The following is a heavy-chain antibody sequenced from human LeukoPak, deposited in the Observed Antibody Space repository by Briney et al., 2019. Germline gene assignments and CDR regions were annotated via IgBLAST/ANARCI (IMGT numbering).Heavy chain of an antibody. CDR3: ARHRKYYDILTGYYEGAFDI. D-gene: IGHD3-9*01. Sequence: PSETLSLTCTVSGGSISSSSYYWGWIRQPPGKGLEWIGSIYYSGSTYYNPSLKSRVTISVDTYKNQFSLKLSSVTAADTAVYYCARHRKYYDILTGYYEGAFDIWGQGTMVTVSS. CDR2: IYYSGST. CDR1: GGSISSSSYY. V-gene: IGHV4-39*01. J-gene: IGHJ3*02.